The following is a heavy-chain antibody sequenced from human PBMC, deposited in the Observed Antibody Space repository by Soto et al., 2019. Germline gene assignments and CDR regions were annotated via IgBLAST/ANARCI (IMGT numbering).Heavy chain of an antibody. CDR1: GGTFSSYA. J-gene: IGHJ4*02. D-gene: IGHD2-15*01. V-gene: IGHV1-69*01. CDR2: IIPSFGKA. CDR3: ARGSSWHPVVPFDY. Sequence: QVQLVQSGAEVKKPGSSVKVSCKASGGTFSSYAISWVRQAPGQGLDCIGGIIPSFGKANYAQKFQGRVTITADESTSTAYMELSSLRYEETAVYYCARGSSWHPVVPFDYWGQGTLVTVSS.